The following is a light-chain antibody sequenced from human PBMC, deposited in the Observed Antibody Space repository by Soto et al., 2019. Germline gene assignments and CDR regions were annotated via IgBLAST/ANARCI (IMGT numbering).Light chain of an antibody. Sequence: DIQLTQSPSFLSASVGDRVTITCRASQGISSYLAWYQQKPGKAPKLLIYAASTLQSGVPSRFSGSGSGTEFTLTISSRQPDDFATYYCQQLNSYSLTFGGGTKVDIK. CDR2: AAS. V-gene: IGKV1-9*01. J-gene: IGKJ4*01. CDR1: QGISSY. CDR3: QQLNSYSLT.